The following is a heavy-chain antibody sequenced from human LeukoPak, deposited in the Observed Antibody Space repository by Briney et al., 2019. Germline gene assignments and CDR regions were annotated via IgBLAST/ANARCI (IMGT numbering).Heavy chain of an antibody. V-gene: IGHV1-46*01. Sequence: ASVKVSCKASGYTFTSYYMHWVRQAPGQGFEWMGIINPSGGSTSYAQKFQGRVTMTRDTSTSTVYMELSSLRSEDTAVYYCARAYYDILTGYYDWGQGTLVTVSS. D-gene: IGHD3-9*01. CDR2: INPSGGST. CDR1: GYTFTSYY. J-gene: IGHJ4*02. CDR3: ARAYYDILTGYYD.